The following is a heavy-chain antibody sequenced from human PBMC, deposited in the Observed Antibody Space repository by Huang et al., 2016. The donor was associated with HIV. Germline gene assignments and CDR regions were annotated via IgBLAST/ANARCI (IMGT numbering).Heavy chain of an antibody. J-gene: IGHJ6*03. CDR2: IYYSGST. D-gene: IGHD6-13*01. CDR3: ARVSSSWYPYYYYYYYMDV. V-gene: IGHV4-59*11. Sequence: QVQLQESGPGLVKPSETLSLTCTVSGGSISSHYWSWIRQPPGKGLEWIGSIYYSGSTNYNPSLKSRVTISEDTSKNQFSLKLSSVTAADTAVYYCARVSSSWYPYYYYYYYMDVWGKGTTVTVSS. CDR1: GGSISSHY.